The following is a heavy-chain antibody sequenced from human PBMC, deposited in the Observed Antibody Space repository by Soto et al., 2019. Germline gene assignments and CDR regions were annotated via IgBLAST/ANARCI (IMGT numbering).Heavy chain of an antibody. V-gene: IGHV1-18*01. J-gene: IGHJ5*02. D-gene: IGHD6-13*01. CDR1: GYSFSSYG. CDR3: ARDWYPRFDH. CDR2: ISPSTGET. Sequence: QVQLVQSGPEVNKPGASVKVSCKASGYSFSSYGIPWVRQAPGQGLEWMGWISPSTGETNYAQKFQGRVTVTTDRSTTTAYLELSSLRPNDTAVYYCARDWYPRFDHWGPGTLVTVSS.